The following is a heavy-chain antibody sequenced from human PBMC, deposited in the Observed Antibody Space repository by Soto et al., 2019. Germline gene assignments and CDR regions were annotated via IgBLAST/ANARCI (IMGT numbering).Heavy chain of an antibody. CDR2: ITNTGITT. J-gene: IGHJ4*02. V-gene: IGHV3-23*01. CDR3: AKGFDYGDTKNIDH. Sequence: GGSLRLSCAASGFDFSTHALTWVRQAPGKGLEWLSSITNTGITTHYADSVKGRFTISRENSRNTLHLQLNNLRVDDTAVYYCAKGFDYGDTKNIDHWGQGNLVTVSS. D-gene: IGHD4-17*01. CDR1: GFDFSTHA.